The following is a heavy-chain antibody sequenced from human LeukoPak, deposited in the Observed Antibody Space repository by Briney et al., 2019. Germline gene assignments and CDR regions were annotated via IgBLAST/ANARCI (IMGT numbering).Heavy chain of an antibody. Sequence: PSETLSLTCTVSGGSISSYYWSWIRQPPGKGLEWIGYIYYSGSTYYNPSLKSRVTISVDTSKNQFSLKLSSVTAADTAVYYCARHVVDTAMVPNPNPYYYYYMDVWGKGTTVTVSS. CDR2: IYYSGST. CDR3: ARHVVDTAMVPNPNPYYYYYMDV. V-gene: IGHV4-59*04. J-gene: IGHJ6*03. D-gene: IGHD5-18*01. CDR1: GGSISSYY.